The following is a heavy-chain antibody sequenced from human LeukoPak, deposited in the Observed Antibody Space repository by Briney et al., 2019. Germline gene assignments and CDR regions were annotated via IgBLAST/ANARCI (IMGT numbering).Heavy chain of an antibody. J-gene: IGHJ4*02. Sequence: SETLSLTCTVSGGSISSGSYYWSWIRQPAGKGLEWIGRIYTSGSTNYNPSLKSRVTISVDTSKNQFSLKLSSVTAADTAVYYCARAALGYCSSTSCYTGSFDYWGQGTLVTVPS. D-gene: IGHD2-2*02. CDR3: ARAALGYCSSTSCYTGSFDY. CDR1: GGSISSGSYY. V-gene: IGHV4-61*02. CDR2: IYTSGST.